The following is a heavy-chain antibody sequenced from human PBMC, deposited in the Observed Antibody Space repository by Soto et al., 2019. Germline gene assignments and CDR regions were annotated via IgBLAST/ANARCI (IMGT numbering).Heavy chain of an antibody. CDR2: IWYDGSNK. J-gene: IGHJ6*02. V-gene: IGHV3-30*02. D-gene: IGHD1-26*01. CDR1: GFTFSSYG. Sequence: GVSLRLSCAASGFTFSSYGMHWVRQAPGKGLEWVAVIWYDGSNKYYADSVKGRFTISRDNSKNTLYLQMNSLRAEDTAVYYCAKDFSGSYYYYYGMDVWGQGTTVTVSS. CDR3: AKDFSGSYYYYYGMDV.